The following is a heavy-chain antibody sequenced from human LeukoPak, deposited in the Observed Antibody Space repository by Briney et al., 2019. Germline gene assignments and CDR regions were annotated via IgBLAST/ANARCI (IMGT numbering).Heavy chain of an antibody. D-gene: IGHD2/OR15-2a*01. CDR3: ARITSTSYYFHFMDV. Sequence: GGSLRLSCAASGFTIADYTINWVRQAPGKGLEWVPYISSSTSDIYYADSVKGRFTIFRDNAKNSLFLEMNGLRAEDTAVYYCARITSTSYYFHFMDVWGKGTTVIVSS. CDR1: GFTIADYT. J-gene: IGHJ6*03. CDR2: ISSSTSDI. V-gene: IGHV3-21*06.